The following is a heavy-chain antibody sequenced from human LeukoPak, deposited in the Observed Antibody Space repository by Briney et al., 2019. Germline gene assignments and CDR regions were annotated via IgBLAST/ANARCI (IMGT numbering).Heavy chain of an antibody. D-gene: IGHD1-26*01. CDR1: GGSISSYY. Sequence: SETLSLTCTVSGGSISSYYWSWIRQPPGKGLEWIGYIYYSGSTNYNPSLKSRVTISVDTSKNQFSLKLSSVTAAGTAVYYCASHLSGSYADIAFDIWGQGTMVTVSS. J-gene: IGHJ3*02. CDR2: IYYSGST. V-gene: IGHV4-59*08. CDR3: ASHLSGSYADIAFDI.